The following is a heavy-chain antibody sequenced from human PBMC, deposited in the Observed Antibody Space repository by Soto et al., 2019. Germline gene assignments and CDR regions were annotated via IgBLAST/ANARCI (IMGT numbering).Heavy chain of an antibody. CDR1: GFTFSSYG. J-gene: IGHJ6*02. Sequence: QVQLVESGGGVVQPGRSLRLSCAASGFTFSSYGMHWVRQAPGKGLEWVAVISYDGSNKYYADSVKGRFTVSRDNSKNTLYLQMNSLRSEDTAVYYCEKDRRFGVVPYYCYYYGMDVWGQGTTVTVCS. D-gene: IGHD3-3*01. CDR2: ISYDGSNK. CDR3: EKDRRFGVVPYYCYYYGMDV. V-gene: IGHV3-30*18.